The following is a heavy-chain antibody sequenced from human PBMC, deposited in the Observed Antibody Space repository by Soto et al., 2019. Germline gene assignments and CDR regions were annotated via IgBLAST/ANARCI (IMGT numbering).Heavy chain of an antibody. J-gene: IGHJ3*02. D-gene: IGHD2-2*03. CDR2: FDPEDGET. CDR1: GYTLTELS. Sequence: ASVKVSCKVSGYTLTELSMHWVRQAPGKGLEWMGGFDPEDGETIYAQKFQGRVTMTEDTSTDTAYMELSSLRSEDTAVYYCATLDIVVVPAAIVHAFDIWGQGTMVTV. V-gene: IGHV1-24*01. CDR3: ATLDIVVVPAAIVHAFDI.